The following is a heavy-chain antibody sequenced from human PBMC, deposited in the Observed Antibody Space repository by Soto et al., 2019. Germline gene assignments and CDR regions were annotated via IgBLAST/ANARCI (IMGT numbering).Heavy chain of an antibody. CDR2: IYWDNDK. CDR3: VHSRCGGDCLQSYSSHYYYGMDV. J-gene: IGHJ6*02. CDR1: GFSLNTGGLG. D-gene: IGHD2-21*02. Sequence: QITLKESGPTLVKPTQTLTLTCTFSGFSLNTGGLGVGWIRQPPGKALEWLALIYWDNDKRYSPSLMSRLTITKDTSKNQVVLTMTKLDPVDAATYYCVHSRCGGDCLQSYSSHYYYGMDVWGQGTTVTVSS. V-gene: IGHV2-5*02.